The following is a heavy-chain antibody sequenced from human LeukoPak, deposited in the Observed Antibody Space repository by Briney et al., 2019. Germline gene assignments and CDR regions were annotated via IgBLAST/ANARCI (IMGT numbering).Heavy chain of an antibody. Sequence: GRSLRLSCAASGFTFKNHAMHWVRQAPGKGLEWVAVIWYDGSNTYHADSVKGRFTISRDNSMDTVFLQMNSLRTEDTAVYYCARDRGALDYWGQGTLVTVSS. CDR1: GFTFKNHA. V-gene: IGHV3-30*07. J-gene: IGHJ4*02. CDR3: ARDRGALDY. CDR2: IWYDGSNT. D-gene: IGHD1-26*01.